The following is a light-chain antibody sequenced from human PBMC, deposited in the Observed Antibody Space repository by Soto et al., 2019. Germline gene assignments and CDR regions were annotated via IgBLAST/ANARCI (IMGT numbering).Light chain of an antibody. Sequence: VLKRTPRTLSQSPGERATLSCRASQSVSNNYLAWYQQKPGQAHRLLIYGASNRTTGIPDRFSGSGSGTDFTLTISGLEPEDWAVYYCQDFAYQPWTFGQGTKGDIK. CDR2: GAS. V-gene: IGKV3-20*01. CDR3: QDFAYQPWT. J-gene: IGKJ1*01. CDR1: QSVSNNY.